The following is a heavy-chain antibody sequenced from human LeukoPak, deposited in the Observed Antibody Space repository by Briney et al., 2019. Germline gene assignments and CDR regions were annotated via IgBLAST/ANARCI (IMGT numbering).Heavy chain of an antibody. CDR1: GGTFSSYA. V-gene: IGHV1-69*01. Sequence: SVTVSCKASGGTFSSYAISWVRQAPGQGLEWMGGIIPIFGTANYAQKFQGKVTITADESTSTAYMELSSLRSEDTAVYYCAREGTAGTNLNWFDPWGQGTLVTVSS. J-gene: IGHJ5*02. D-gene: IGHD1-1*01. CDR2: IIPIFGTA. CDR3: AREGTAGTNLNWFDP.